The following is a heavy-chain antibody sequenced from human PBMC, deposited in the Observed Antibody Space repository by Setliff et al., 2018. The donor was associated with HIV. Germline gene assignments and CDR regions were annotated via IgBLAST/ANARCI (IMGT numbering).Heavy chain of an antibody. CDR1: GFIFSTYG. CDR3: AKTLVVVASPLDF. J-gene: IGHJ4*02. V-gene: IGHV3-NL1*01. CDR2: VIRGGHNT. Sequence: GGSLRLSCEASGFIFSTYGMHWVRQAPGKGLEWVSSVIRGGHNTFYADSVKGRFTISRDNSKATLYLQMSGLTAEDTAIYYCAKTLVVVASPLDFWGQGTLVTVSS. D-gene: IGHD2-15*01.